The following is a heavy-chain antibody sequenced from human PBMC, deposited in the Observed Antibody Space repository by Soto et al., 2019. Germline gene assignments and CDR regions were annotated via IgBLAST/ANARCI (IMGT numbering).Heavy chain of an antibody. CDR3: AKDDPRSSIAARPA. CDR1: GFSFSSYS. J-gene: IGHJ5*02. Sequence: GGSLRLSCAASGFSFSSYSMNWVRQAPGKGLEWVSYIGSSGGSIIYADSVKGRFTISRDNSKNTLYLQMNSLRAEDTAVYYCAKDDPRSSIAARPAWGQGTLVTVSS. D-gene: IGHD6-6*01. CDR2: IGSSGGSI. V-gene: IGHV3-48*01.